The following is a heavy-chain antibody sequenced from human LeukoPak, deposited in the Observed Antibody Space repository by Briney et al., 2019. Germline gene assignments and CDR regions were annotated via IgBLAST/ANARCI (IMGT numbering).Heavy chain of an antibody. Sequence: SETLSLTCSASGGSISSSSYFWGRMRQPPGKGLEWIGSIYYSGSTYSNPSLKSRVTISVDTSKSPFSLRLSSVTAADTAVYYCARDGYTYGSFDYWGQGTLVTVSS. CDR2: IYYSGST. CDR1: GGSISSSSYF. D-gene: IGHD5-18*01. V-gene: IGHV4-39*01. J-gene: IGHJ4*02. CDR3: ARDGYTYGSFDY.